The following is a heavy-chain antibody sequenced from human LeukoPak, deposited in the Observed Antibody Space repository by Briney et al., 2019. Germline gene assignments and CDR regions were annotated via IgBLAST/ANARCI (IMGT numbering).Heavy chain of an antibody. D-gene: IGHD5-12*01. Sequence: SVKVFCKASGSAFSGYTITWVRQAPGQGLEWVGGIITNLASTNYAQKFQGRVTISADDSTSTAYMQLRSLTSEDTAFYYCALAFSGYDRWFPEPPDQWGQGTLVTVSS. CDR1: GSAFSGYT. J-gene: IGHJ4*02. V-gene: IGHV1-69*13. CDR2: IITNLAST. CDR3: ALAFSGYDRWFPEPPDQ.